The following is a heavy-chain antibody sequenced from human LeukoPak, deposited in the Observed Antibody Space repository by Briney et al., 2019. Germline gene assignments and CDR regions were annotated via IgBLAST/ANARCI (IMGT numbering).Heavy chain of an antibody. V-gene: IGHV6-1*01. D-gene: IGHD3-10*01. J-gene: IGHJ5*02. CDR2: TCYRSKWYN. CDR1: GDSVSSNSAA. Sequence: SQTLSLTCAISGDSVSSNSAAWNWIRQSPSRGLEWLGRTCYRSKWYNDYAVSVKSRMTINPDTSKNQFSLQLNSVAPEDTAVYYCARVIGGGRRGNWFDPWGQGTLVTVSS. CDR3: ARVIGGGRRGNWFDP.